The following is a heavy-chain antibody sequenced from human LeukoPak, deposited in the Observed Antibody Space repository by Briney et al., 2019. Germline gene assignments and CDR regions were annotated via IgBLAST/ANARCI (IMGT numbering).Heavy chain of an antibody. CDR1: GYTLTELS. CDR3: ATGGRETNWNDEAPAFDI. J-gene: IGHJ3*02. V-gene: IGHV1-24*01. CDR2: FDPEDGET. Sequence: RASVKVCCKVSGYTLTELSMHWVRQAPGKGLEWMGGFDPEDGETIYAQKFQGRVTMTEDTSTDTAYMELSSLRSEDTAVYYCATGGRETNWNDEAPAFDIWGQGTMVTVSS. D-gene: IGHD1-20*01.